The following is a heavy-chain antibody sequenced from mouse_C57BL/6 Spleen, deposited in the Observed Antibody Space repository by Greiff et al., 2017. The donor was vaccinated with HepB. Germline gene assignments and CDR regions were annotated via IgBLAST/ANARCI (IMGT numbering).Heavy chain of an antibody. CDR3: TAHSSWFAY. D-gene: IGHD1-1*01. Sequence: EVQLVESGGGLVQPGGSMKLSCVASGFTFSNYWMNWVRQSPEKGLEWVAQIRLKSDNYATHYAESVKGRFTISRDDSKSSVYLQMNNLRAEDTGIYYCTAHSSWFAYWGQGTLVTVSA. J-gene: IGHJ3*01. CDR1: GFTFSNYW. CDR2: IRLKSDNYAT. V-gene: IGHV6-3*01.